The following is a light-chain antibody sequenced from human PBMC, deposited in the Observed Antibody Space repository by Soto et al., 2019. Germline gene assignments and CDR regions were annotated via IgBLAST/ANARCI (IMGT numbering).Light chain of an antibody. CDR3: QQLNSFPIP. CDR1: QGISSY. Sequence: IQLTQSPSSLSASVGDRVTITCRASQGISSYLAWYQQKPGKAPKLLIYAASTLQSGVPSRFSGSGSGTDFTHTISILQPEDFATYYCQQLNSFPIPFGPGTKVDIK. J-gene: IGKJ3*01. CDR2: AAS. V-gene: IGKV1-9*01.